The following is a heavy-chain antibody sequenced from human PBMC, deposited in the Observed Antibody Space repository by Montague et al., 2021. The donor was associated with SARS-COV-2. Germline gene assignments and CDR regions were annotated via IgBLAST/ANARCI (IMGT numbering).Heavy chain of an antibody. V-gene: IGHV2-70*04. CDR2: IDWDDDK. Sequence: PALVKPTQTLTLTCTLSGFSLSTSGMRASWIRQPPGKALEWLARIDWDDDKFYSTSLKARLTISKDTSKNQVVLTMTNMDPVDTATYYCARSYYDILTNYYDAFDIWGQGTMVPVSS. CDR3: ARSYYDILTNYYDAFDI. D-gene: IGHD3-9*01. J-gene: IGHJ3*02. CDR1: GFSLSTSGMR.